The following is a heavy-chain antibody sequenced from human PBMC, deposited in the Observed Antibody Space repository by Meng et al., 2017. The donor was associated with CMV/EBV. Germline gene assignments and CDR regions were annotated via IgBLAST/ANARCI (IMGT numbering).Heavy chain of an antibody. CDR1: GGTFSTCV. CDR2: IFPVFETA. Sequence: QVLLLQVLAKVNKPGTAVEGACKTSGGTFSTCVIVCVQHSPGVGREWCGGIFPVFETAFFAERFQDRVSFTAYDSTTTAYRELSSLRADDAVLYCCARGNDREYRDYWGQGTLVTVSS. V-gene: IGHV1-69*13. D-gene: IGHD1-1*01. CDR3: ARGNDREYRDY. J-gene: IGHJ4*02.